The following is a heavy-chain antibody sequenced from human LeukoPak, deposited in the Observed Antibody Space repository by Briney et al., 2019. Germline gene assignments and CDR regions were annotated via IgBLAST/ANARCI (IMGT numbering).Heavy chain of an antibody. CDR2: ISGDGGST. CDR3: ARELISSSSVLVPDY. V-gene: IGHV3-43*02. D-gene: IGHD6-6*01. J-gene: IGHJ4*02. CDR1: GFTFDDYA. Sequence: GGSLRLSCAASGFTFDDYAMHWVRQAPGKGLEWVSLISGDGGSTYYADSVKGRFTISRDNSKNSLYLQMNSLRAEDTAVYYCARELISSSSVLVPDYWGQGTLVTVSS.